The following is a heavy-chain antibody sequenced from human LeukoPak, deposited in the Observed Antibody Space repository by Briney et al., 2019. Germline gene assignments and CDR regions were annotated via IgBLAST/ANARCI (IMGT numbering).Heavy chain of an antibody. J-gene: IGHJ4*02. CDR3: ARGSTGPDY. Sequence: PSQTLSLTCTVSGGSISSGDYYWSWIRQPPGKGLEWFGYIYYTGSTYYNPSLKSRVTISIDTSKNQFSLNLNSVTAADTAVYYCARGSTGPDYWGQGTLVTVSS. D-gene: IGHD3-9*01. CDR1: GGSISSGDYY. CDR2: IYYTGST. V-gene: IGHV4-30-4*01.